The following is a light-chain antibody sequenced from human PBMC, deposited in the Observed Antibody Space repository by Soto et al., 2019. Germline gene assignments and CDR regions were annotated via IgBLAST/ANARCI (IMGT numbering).Light chain of an antibody. CDR2: GST. V-gene: IGKV3-20*01. CDR1: ESVSSCF. CDR3: QQNGSSPFT. Sequence: EIVLTQSPGTLSLSPGESATLSCGASESVSSCFSAWYQQKRGQPPRLLIYGSTTRIRGVPDRFSGSGSGTDFTLTISRLEPEDFAVYYCQQNGSSPFTFGHGTKVDI. J-gene: IGKJ3*01.